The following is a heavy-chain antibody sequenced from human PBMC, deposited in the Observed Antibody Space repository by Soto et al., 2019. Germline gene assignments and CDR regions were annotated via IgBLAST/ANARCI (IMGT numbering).Heavy chain of an antibody. Sequence: PSETLSLTCVVSGWSFSTYYYNWIRQSPGKGLEWIGEINHSGSNNYSPSLKSRVTMSLDTSKNQFSLSLNSLNAADTAVYYCAGELSNSPEYFDFWGLGTLVTVSS. CDR3: AGELSNSPEYFDF. J-gene: IGHJ4*02. V-gene: IGHV4-34*01. CDR1: GWSFSTYY. D-gene: IGHD6-6*01. CDR2: INHSGSN.